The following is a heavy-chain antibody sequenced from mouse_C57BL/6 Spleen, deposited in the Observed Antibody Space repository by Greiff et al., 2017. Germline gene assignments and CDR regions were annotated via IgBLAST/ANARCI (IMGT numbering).Heavy chain of an antibody. V-gene: IGHV1-54*01. CDR3: ARSDDGYLFGY. CDR2: IIPGSGGT. CDR1: GYAFTNSL. Sequence: QVQLQQSGAELVRPGTSVKVSCKASGYAFTNSLIEWVKQRPGQGLDGIGVIIPGSGGTNSNEKFKGKATLTADKSSSTAYRQLSSLTSEDYAVYFCARSDDGYLFGYWGQGTTLTVSS. J-gene: IGHJ2*01. D-gene: IGHD2-3*01.